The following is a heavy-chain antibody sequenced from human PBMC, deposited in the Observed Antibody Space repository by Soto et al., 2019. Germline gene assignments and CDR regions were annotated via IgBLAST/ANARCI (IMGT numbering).Heavy chain of an antibody. D-gene: IGHD2-15*01. Sequence: QVQLQESGPGLVKPSQTLSLTCTVSGDSISSDDYYWSWIRQPPGKGLEWIGYIYYSGSTYYNPTIKSRITISVDTSKNQFSLNLNSVTAADTAVYYCARERVATHYLDYWGQGTLVTVSS. CDR1: GDSISSDDYY. J-gene: IGHJ4*02. CDR2: IYYSGST. V-gene: IGHV4-30-4*01. CDR3: ARERVATHYLDY.